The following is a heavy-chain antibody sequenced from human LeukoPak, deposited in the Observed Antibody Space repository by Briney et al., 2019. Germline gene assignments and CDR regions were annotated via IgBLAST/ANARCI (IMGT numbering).Heavy chain of an antibody. J-gene: IGHJ3*02. CDR1: GFTFSDYY. CDR3: AKSSRDAFDI. V-gene: IGHV3-23*01. Sequence: GGSLRLSCAASGFTFSDYYMNWIRQAPGKGLEWVSALSGSGGGTYYADSVKGRFTISRDSSKNTLYLQMNSLRAEDTAVYYCAKSSRDAFDIWGQGTMVTVSS. CDR2: LSGSGGGT.